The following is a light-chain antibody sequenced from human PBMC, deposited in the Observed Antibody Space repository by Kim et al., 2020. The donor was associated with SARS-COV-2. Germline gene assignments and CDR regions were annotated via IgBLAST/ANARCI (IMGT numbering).Light chain of an antibody. CDR1: QSVSGSY. V-gene: IGKV3-20*01. CDR3: QQYGSSYT. CDR2: GAS. J-gene: IGKJ2*01. Sequence: SLSPGERATLSCRASQSVSGSYLAWYQQKPGQAPRLLIYGASSRATGIPDRFSGSGSGTDFTLTISRLEPEDFAVYYCQQYGSSYTFGQGTKLEI.